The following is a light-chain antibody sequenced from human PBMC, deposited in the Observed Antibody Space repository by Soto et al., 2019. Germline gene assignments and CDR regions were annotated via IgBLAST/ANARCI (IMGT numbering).Light chain of an antibody. CDR1: QSVSSSQ. J-gene: IGKJ1*01. V-gene: IGKV3-20*01. CDR2: AAS. Sequence: IVLTQSPDTLSLSPGERATLSCRASQSVSSSQLVWYQQKPGQAPRLLIYAASNRATGIPDRFSGSGSGTDFTLTVSELETEDFAVYYCQHYANSVWTFGQGTKVAIK. CDR3: QHYANSVWT.